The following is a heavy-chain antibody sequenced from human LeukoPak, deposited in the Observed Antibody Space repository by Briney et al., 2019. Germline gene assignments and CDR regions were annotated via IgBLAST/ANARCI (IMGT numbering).Heavy chain of an antibody. D-gene: IGHD1-26*01. CDR1: GFTFSSYG. CDR2: IRYDGSNK. Sequence: GGSLRLSCAASGFTFSSYGMHWVRQAPGKGLEWVTFIRYDGSNKYYADSVKGRFTISRDNSKNTLYLRMNSLRAEDTAVYYCARELMGANSDWGQGTLVTVSS. J-gene: IGHJ4*02. CDR3: ARELMGANSD. V-gene: IGHV3-30*02.